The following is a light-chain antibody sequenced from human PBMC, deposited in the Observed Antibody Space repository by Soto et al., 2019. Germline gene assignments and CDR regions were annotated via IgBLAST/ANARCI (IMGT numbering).Light chain of an antibody. J-gene: IGKJ3*01. CDR1: QSVSSN. V-gene: IGKV3-15*01. CDR3: QQYNNWPPAT. Sequence: EIVMTQSPATLSVSPGERATLSCRASQSVSSNLAWYQQKPGQAPRLLIYGASTRATGIPARFSGSGSGTEFTLTISSLQSEDFAVYYCQQYNNWPPATVGPGTNVDSK. CDR2: GAS.